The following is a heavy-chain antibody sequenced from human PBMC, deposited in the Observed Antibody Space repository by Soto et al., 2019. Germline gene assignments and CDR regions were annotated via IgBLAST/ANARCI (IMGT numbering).Heavy chain of an antibody. J-gene: IGHJ6*02. CDR3: ASTTVVDDYYYYYGMDV. CDR2: IYPGDSDT. D-gene: IGHD4-17*01. CDR1: GDSFTTYW. Sequence: PGESLKISCRGSGDSFTTYWIGWVRQMPGKGLEWMGIIYPGDSDTRYSPSFQGQVTISADKSISTAYLQWSSLKASDTAMYYCASTTVVDDYYYYYGMDVWGQGTTVTVSS. V-gene: IGHV5-51*01.